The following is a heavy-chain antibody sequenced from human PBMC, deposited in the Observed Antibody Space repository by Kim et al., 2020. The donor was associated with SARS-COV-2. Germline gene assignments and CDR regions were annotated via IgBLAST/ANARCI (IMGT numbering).Heavy chain of an antibody. CDR2: IYSSGST. J-gene: IGHJ4*02. CDR3: ARASADY. Sequence: SETLSLTCTVSGGSIIGYYWSWIRQPAGKGLEWIGRIYSSGSTNCNPSLKSRVTMSIDTSNNQFSLKLSSVTAADTAVYYCARASADYWGQGTLVTVSS. CDR1: GGSIIGYY. V-gene: IGHV4-4*07.